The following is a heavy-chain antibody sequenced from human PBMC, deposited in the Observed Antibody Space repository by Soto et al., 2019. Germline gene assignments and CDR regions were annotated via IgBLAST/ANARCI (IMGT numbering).Heavy chain of an antibody. CDR1: GGTFDSYS. J-gene: IGHJ3*01. V-gene: IGHV1-69*02. CDR3: ATGAVGGRQQLVRDAFDF. D-gene: IGHD6-13*01. Sequence: QVQLVQSGAEVKKPGSSLRVSCRASGGTFDSYSISWVRQAPGQGLEWLGKVAPTFDFSRYAPKFQGRVTITADKSTSIAYMDLSGLTSQDTAVYYCATGAVGGRQQLVRDAFDFWGQGTKVTVSS. CDR2: VAPTFDFS.